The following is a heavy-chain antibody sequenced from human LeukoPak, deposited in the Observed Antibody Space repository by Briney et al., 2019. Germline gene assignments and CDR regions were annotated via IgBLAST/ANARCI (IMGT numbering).Heavy chain of an antibody. J-gene: IGHJ4*02. D-gene: IGHD2-15*01. CDR3: ARDVESGRGYYY. Sequence: SETLSLTCDVSDYSISTNYFWAWIRPPPGKGLEWIGSIYHSGSTYYNPSLKSRVTISVDTSKNQFSLKVSSVTAADTAVYYCARDVESGRGYYYWGQGILVTVSS. CDR2: IYHSGST. V-gene: IGHV4-38-2*02. CDR1: DYSISTNYF.